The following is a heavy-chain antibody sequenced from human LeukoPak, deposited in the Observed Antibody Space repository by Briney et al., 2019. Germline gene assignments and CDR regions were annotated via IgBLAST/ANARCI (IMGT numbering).Heavy chain of an antibody. Sequence: KPSETLSLTCTVSGGSISSYYWSWIRQPPGKGLGWIGYIYYSGSTNYNPSLKSRVTISVDTSKNQFSLKLSSVTAAGTAVYYCAREGISGSYGYWGQGTLVTVSS. J-gene: IGHJ4*02. CDR2: IYYSGST. CDR1: GGSISSYY. V-gene: IGHV4-59*01. D-gene: IGHD1-26*01. CDR3: AREGISGSYGY.